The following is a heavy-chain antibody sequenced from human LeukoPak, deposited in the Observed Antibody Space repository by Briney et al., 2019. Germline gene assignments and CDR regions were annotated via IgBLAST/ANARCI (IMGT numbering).Heavy chain of an antibody. CDR1: GGSISSSSYY. V-gene: IGHV4-39*01. J-gene: IGHJ4*02. Sequence: SETLSLTCTVSGGSISSSSYYWGWIRQPPGKGLEWIGSIYYSGSTYYNPSLKSRVTISVDTSKNQFSLRLSSVTAADTAVYYCARGIAAAVLDYWGQGTLVTVSS. CDR2: IYYSGST. D-gene: IGHD6-13*01. CDR3: ARGIAAAVLDY.